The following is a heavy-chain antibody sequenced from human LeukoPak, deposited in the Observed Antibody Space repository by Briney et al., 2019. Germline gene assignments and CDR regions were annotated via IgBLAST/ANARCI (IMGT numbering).Heavy chain of an antibody. V-gene: IGHV3-11*01. Sequence: PGGSLRLSCEASGFTFEDYEMSWFRQAPGKGPEWILYISATGNTKYYADSVRGRFTISRDNAKNSLYLQMNSLRVEDTAVYYCARVLYHSEDYWGQGTLVTVSS. J-gene: IGHJ4*02. CDR1: GFTFEDYE. CDR3: ARVLYHSEDY. CDR2: ISATGNTK. D-gene: IGHD2-15*01.